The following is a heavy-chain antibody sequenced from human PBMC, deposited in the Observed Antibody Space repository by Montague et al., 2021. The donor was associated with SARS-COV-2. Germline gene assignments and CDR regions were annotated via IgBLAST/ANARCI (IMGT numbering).Heavy chain of an antibody. CDR1: GFTFSSYD. D-gene: IGHD3-22*01. J-gene: IGHJ4*02. Sequence: SLRLSCAASGFTFSSYDMHWVRQATGKGLEWVSAIGTAGDTYYPGSVKGRFTISRENAKNSLYLQMNCLRAGDTAVYYCARGDSSGYYYLFDYWGQGTLVTVSS. CDR2: IGTAGDT. CDR3: ARGDSSGYYYLFDY. V-gene: IGHV3-13*04.